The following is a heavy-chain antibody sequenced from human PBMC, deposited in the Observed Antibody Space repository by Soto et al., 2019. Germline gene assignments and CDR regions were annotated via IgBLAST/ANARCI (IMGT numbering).Heavy chain of an antibody. D-gene: IGHD2-21*02. Sequence: SETLSLTCTVSGGSISSSSYYWGWIRQPPGKGLEWIGSIYYSGSTYYNPSLKSRVTISVDTSKNQFSLKLSSVTAADTAVYYCARDAPLVTGHDAFDIWGQGTMVTVSS. J-gene: IGHJ3*02. CDR1: GGSISSSSYY. CDR3: ARDAPLVTGHDAFDI. CDR2: IYYSGST. V-gene: IGHV4-39*07.